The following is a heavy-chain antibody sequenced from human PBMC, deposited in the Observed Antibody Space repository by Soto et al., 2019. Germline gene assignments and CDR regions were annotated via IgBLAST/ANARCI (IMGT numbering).Heavy chain of an antibody. CDR1: GFTFSSYG. V-gene: IGHV3-30*18. Sequence: QVQLVESGGGVVQPGRSLRLSCAASGFTFSSYGVHWVRQAPGKGLEWVAVISYDGSNKYYADSVKGRFTISRDNSKNTLYLQMNSLRAEDTAVYYCANAEQGGGYGMDVWGQGTTVTVSS. J-gene: IGHJ6*02. D-gene: IGHD2-15*01. CDR2: ISYDGSNK. CDR3: ANAEQGGGYGMDV.